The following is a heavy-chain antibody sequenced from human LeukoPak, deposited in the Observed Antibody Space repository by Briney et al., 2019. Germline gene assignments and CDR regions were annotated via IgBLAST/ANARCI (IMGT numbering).Heavy chain of an antibody. CDR3: ARDLGTMVRGVGDYYGMDV. CDR1: GFTFSSYS. CDR2: ISSSSSYI. J-gene: IGHJ6*02. D-gene: IGHD3-10*01. V-gene: IGHV3-21*01. Sequence: GGSLRLSCAASGFTFSSYSMNWVRQAPGNGLEWVSSISSSSSYIYYADSVKGRFTISRDNAKNSLYLQMNSLRAEDTAVYYCARDLGTMVRGVGDYYGMDVWGQGTTVTVSS.